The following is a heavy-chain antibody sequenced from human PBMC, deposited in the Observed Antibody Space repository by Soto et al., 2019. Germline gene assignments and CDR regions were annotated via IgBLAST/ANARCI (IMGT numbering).Heavy chain of an antibody. D-gene: IGHD3-22*01. CDR2: ISYDGSNK. CDR1: GFTFSSYA. Sequence: QVQLVESGGGVVQPGRSLRLSCAASGFTFSSYAMHWVRQAPGKGLEWVAVISYDGSNKYYADSVKGRFTISRDNSKNTLYLQMNSLRAEDTAVYYCARDSGYYDSSWGAGYYYYGMDVWGQGTTVTVSS. V-gene: IGHV3-30-3*01. J-gene: IGHJ6*02. CDR3: ARDSGYYDSSWGAGYYYYGMDV.